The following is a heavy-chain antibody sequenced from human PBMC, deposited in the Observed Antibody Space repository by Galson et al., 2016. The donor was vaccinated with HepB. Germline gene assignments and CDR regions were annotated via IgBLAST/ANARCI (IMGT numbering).Heavy chain of an antibody. CDR2: IYYSGTT. Sequence: LSLTCSISGASISSGGFYWSWIRPQPGKGLEWIGFIYYSGTTYYNPSLRSRVNISVDTSRRQFSLRLSSVTAADTAVYFCARSRGFAAAGYWYFDLWGRGTLVTVSS. J-gene: IGHJ2*01. D-gene: IGHD6-13*01. CDR1: GASISSGGFY. V-gene: IGHV4-31*03. CDR3: ARSRGFAAAGYWYFDL.